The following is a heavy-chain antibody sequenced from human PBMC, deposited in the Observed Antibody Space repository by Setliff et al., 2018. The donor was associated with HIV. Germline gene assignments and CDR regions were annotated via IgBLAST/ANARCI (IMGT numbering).Heavy chain of an antibody. J-gene: IGHJ4*02. D-gene: IGHD1-26*01. V-gene: IGHV1-69*13. CDR1: GYTFTDYY. CDR3: ARVGTGATEYFDY. Sequence: GASVKVSCKASGYTFTDYYMHWVRQAPGQGLEWMGGIIPIFGTANYAQKFQGRVTITADESTSTAYMELSSLRSEDTAVYYCARVGTGATEYFDYWGQGTLVTVSS. CDR2: IIPIFGTA.